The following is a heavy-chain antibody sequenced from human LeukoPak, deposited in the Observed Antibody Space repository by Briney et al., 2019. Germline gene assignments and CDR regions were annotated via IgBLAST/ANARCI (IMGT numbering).Heavy chain of an antibody. J-gene: IGHJ6*02. Sequence: GGSLRLSCAASGFTFSSYWMNWVRQAPGQGLVWVSRITNGGSSTNYADSVKGRFTISRDNAKSTLYLQMNSLRVEDTAVYYCARDRSFGLDAWGQGTTVTVSS. CDR1: GFTFSSYW. V-gene: IGHV3-74*01. CDR3: ARDRSFGLDA. CDR2: ITNGGSST.